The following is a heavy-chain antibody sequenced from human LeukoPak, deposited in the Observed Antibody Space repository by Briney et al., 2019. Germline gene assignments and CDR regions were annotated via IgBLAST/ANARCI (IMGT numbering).Heavy chain of an antibody. CDR2: ISPSGGST. CDR1: GYTFTSNY. V-gene: IGHV1-46*01. D-gene: IGHD5-18*01. J-gene: IGHJ6*03. Sequence: ASVKVSCKASGYTFTSNYMHWVRQAPGQGPEWMGVISPSGGSTTYAQKFQGRVTLTRDTSISTAYMELSRLRSDDTAVYYCARDQGNTASDYMDVWGKGTTVTVSS. CDR3: ARDQGNTASDYMDV.